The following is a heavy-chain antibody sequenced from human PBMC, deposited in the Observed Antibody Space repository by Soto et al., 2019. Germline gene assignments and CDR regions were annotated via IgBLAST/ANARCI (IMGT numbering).Heavy chain of an antibody. CDR1: GFPLSSATMG. CDR3: ARIMQGDFWSGYYSPYNWFDP. Sequence: SGPTLVNPTETLTLTCSVSGFPLSSATMGVSWIRQPPGKALEWLAHIFSSDEKSYSTSLKSRLAISMDTSNSQVVLTMTNMDPVDTATYCCARIMQGDFWSGYYSPYNWFDPWGQGTLVTVSS. J-gene: IGHJ5*02. CDR2: IFSSDEK. V-gene: IGHV2-26*01. D-gene: IGHD3-3*01.